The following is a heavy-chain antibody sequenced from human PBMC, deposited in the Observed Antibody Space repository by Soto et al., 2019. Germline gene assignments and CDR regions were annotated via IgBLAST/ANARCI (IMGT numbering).Heavy chain of an antibody. CDR2: ISGYNGNT. D-gene: IGHD6-19*01. J-gene: IGHJ6*02. Sequence: QVQLVQSGAEVKKPGASVTVSCKTSGYTFSNYGINWVRQAPGQGLEWMGWISGYNGNTNYAQTVQGRVTMTTDTSTGTVYMELRSLKSDDTAIYYCSRFIMVGGWFGPSYYHGMDVWGQGTTVTGSS. CDR1: GYTFSNYG. CDR3: SRFIMVGGWFGPSYYHGMDV. V-gene: IGHV1-18*01.